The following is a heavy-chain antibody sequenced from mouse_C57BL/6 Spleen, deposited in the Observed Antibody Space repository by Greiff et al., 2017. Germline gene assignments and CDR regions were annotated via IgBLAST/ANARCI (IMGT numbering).Heavy chain of an antibody. CDR3: TTGGSPAWFAY. CDR2: IDPEDGDT. Sequence: EVKLMESGAELVRPGASVKLSCTASGFNIKDYYMHWVKQRPEQGLEWIGRIDPEDGDTEYAPKFQGKATMTADTSSNTAYLQLSSLTSEDTAVYYCTTGGSPAWFAYWGQGTLVTVSA. D-gene: IGHD1-1*02. CDR1: GFNIKDYY. J-gene: IGHJ3*01. V-gene: IGHV14-1*01.